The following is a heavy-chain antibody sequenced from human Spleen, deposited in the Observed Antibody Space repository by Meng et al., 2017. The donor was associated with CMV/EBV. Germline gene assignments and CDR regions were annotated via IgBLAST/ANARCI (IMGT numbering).Heavy chain of an antibody. CDR3: ARGATVVTPHYFDY. J-gene: IGHJ4*02. V-gene: IGHV1-69*10. CDR1: GGTFSSYA. D-gene: IGHD1-26*01. CDR2: MIPSLGIT. Sequence: SVKVSCKASGGTFSSYAIVWVRQAPGQGLEWVGGMIPSLGITNNAQKFRGRVTITADKSTNTAYMELSSLRSEDTAMYYCARGATVVTPHYFDYWGQGTLVTVSS.